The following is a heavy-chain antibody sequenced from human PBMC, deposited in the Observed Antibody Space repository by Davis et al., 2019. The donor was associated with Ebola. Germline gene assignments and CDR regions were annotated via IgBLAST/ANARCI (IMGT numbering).Heavy chain of an antibody. CDR2: IYHSGST. D-gene: IGHD1-26*01. J-gene: IGHJ6*03. CDR3: ARHPASGSNTYYYYIDI. Sequence: SQTLSLTCAVSGYSISSGYYWGWIRQPPGKGLEWIGSIYHSGSTYYNPSLKSRVTMSVDTSKNQFSLKLRSVTAADTAVYFCARHPASGSNTYYYYIDIWGKGTTVTVSS. V-gene: IGHV4-38-2*01. CDR1: GYSISSGYY.